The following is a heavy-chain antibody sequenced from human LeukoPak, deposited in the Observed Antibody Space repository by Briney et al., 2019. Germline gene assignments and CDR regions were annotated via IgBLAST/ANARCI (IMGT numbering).Heavy chain of an antibody. CDR3: ARDKGSGYPDYYGVDV. D-gene: IGHD3-22*01. V-gene: IGHV4-59*01. CDR1: GGSFSGYY. CDR2: IYYSGST. Sequence: SETLSLTCAVYGGSFSGYYWSWIRQPPGKELEWIGYIYYSGSTNYNPSLKSRVLISVDTSKNQFSLKLGSVTAADTAVYYCARDKGSGYPDYYGVDVWGQGTTVTVSS. J-gene: IGHJ6*02.